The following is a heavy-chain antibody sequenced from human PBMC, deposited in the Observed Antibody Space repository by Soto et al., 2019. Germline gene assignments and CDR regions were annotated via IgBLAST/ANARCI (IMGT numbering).Heavy chain of an antibody. CDR2: IYYAGIT. CDR3: AREYANSPEAFDY. D-gene: IGHD2-2*01. V-gene: IGHV4-61*01. CDR1: GGSVNSDSYY. Sequence: SETLCLTGNVSGGSVNSDSYYWSWIRQPPGKGLEWIGYIYYAGITNYNPSLKSRVTISLDTSRNQFSLKLSSVTAAETAVFYCAREYANSPEAFDYWGQGALVTVSS. J-gene: IGHJ4*02.